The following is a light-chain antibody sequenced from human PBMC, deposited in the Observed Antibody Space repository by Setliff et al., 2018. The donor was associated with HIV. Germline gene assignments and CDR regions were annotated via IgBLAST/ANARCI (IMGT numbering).Light chain of an antibody. CDR1: SSDVGGYNY. CDR3: CSYAGSPYYV. V-gene: IGLV2-11*01. CDR2: DVS. J-gene: IGLJ1*01. Sequence: QSALTQPRSVSGSPGQSVTISCTGTSSDVGGYNYVSWYQQHPGKAPKLMIYDVSKRPSGVPGRFSGSKSGNTASLTISGLQAEDEADYYCCSYAGSPYYVFGTGTKVTVL.